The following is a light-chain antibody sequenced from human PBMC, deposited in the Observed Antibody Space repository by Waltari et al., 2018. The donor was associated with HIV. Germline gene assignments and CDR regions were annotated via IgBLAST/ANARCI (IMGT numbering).Light chain of an antibody. Sequence: TQSPATLSVSPGERVTLSCRASQTVGANVAWYKQKPGQAPRLLIFVASTRASVIPDSFSGSGSGTDFTLTISSLQSEDFAIYYCQQYNRWPWTFGQGTRVEV. CDR3: QQYNRWPWT. V-gene: IGKV3-15*01. CDR1: QTVGAN. J-gene: IGKJ1*01. CDR2: VAS.